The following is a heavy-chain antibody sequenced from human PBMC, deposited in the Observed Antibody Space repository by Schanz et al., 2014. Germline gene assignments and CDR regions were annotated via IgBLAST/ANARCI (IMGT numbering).Heavy chain of an antibody. Sequence: VQLVESGGGLVQPGGSVRLSCGASGFSFSTHWMAWVRQAPGKGLEWVANIGDDGADKYYLDSVRGRFTISRDNTKNFLHLEMNNLRAEDTAVYYCAKDQGSYGSGSYSYFDYWGQGTLATVSS. D-gene: IGHD3-10*01. CDR2: IGDDGADK. V-gene: IGHV3-7*03. J-gene: IGHJ4*02. CDR1: GFSFSTHW. CDR3: AKDQGSYGSGSYSYFDY.